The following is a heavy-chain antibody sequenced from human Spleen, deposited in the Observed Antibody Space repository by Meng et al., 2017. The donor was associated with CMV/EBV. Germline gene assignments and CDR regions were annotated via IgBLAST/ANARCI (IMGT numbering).Heavy chain of an antibody. J-gene: IGHJ3*02. CDR2: IKQDGSET. CDR3: AREKLSSTSRRWFDAFDI. Sequence: GESLKISCAASGFTSSSYWMSWVRQAPGKGLEWVANIKQDGSETYYLDSVKGRFTISRDDARNSLYLQMNSLRADDTAVYYCAREKLSSTSRRWFDAFDIWGQGTMVTVSS. D-gene: IGHD2-2*01. CDR1: GFTSSSYW. V-gene: IGHV3-7*01.